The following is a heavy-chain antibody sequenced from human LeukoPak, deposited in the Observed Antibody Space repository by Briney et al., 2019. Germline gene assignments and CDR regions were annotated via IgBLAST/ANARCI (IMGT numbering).Heavy chain of an antibody. CDR2: IYYSGST. J-gene: IGHJ4*02. CDR3: AKSGGYGLIDY. CDR1: GGSISSSSYY. D-gene: IGHD1-26*01. V-gene: IGHV4-39*01. Sequence: PSETLSLTCTVSGGSISSSSYYWGWIRQPPGKGLEWIGSIYYSGSTYYNPSLKSRVTISVDTSKNQFSLKLTSVTAADTAVYYCAKSGGYGLIDYWGQGTLVTVSS.